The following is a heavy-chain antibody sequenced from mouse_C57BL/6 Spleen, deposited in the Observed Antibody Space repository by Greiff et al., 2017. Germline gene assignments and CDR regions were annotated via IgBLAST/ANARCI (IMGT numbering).Heavy chain of an antibody. CDR3: ARSSSGYAMDY. D-gene: IGHD3-2*02. CDR2: IYPGDGDT. V-gene: IGHV1-80*01. CDR1: GYAFSSYW. Sequence: QVQLKQSGAELVKPGASVKISCKASGYAFSSYWMNWVKQRPGKGLEWIGQIYPGDGDTNYNGKFKGKATLTADKSSSTAYMQLSSLTSEDSAVYFCARSSSGYAMDYWGQGTSVTVSS. J-gene: IGHJ4*01.